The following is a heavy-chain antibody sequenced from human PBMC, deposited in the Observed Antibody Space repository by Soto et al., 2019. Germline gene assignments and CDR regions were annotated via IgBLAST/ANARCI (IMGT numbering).Heavy chain of an antibody. CDR3: ARGGYRTLAWFDP. CDR1: GDSVTSHY. J-gene: IGHJ5*02. D-gene: IGHD5-18*01. CDR2: IYHSGTT. Sequence: SETLSLTCSFSGDSVTSHYLTWIRKSPGKGLEWIANIYHSGTTNYNLSLKGRVSISIDSSKNQVSLRLKSVTAADTAVYYCARGGYRTLAWFDPWGQGTLVTVSS. V-gene: IGHV4-59*02.